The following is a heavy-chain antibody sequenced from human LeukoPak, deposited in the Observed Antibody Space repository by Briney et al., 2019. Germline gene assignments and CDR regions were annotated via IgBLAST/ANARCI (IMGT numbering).Heavy chain of an antibody. J-gene: IGHJ4*02. CDR2: IKLDGSEK. V-gene: IGHV3-7*03. CDR1: GFTFSSYA. D-gene: IGHD3-3*01. Sequence: SGRSLRLSCAASGFTFSSYAMHWVRQAPGKGLEWVANIKLDGSEKNYVDSVKGRFTISRDNTKNSLYLQMNSLRAEDTAVFYCARDQYDTWSRRGNFDSWGQGTLVIVSS. CDR3: ARDQYDTWSRRGNFDS.